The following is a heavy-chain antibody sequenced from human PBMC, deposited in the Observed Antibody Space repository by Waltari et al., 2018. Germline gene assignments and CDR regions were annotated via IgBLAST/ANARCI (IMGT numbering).Heavy chain of an antibody. J-gene: IGHJ3*02. CDR2: ISSSSNTI. CDR1: GFPFSSYS. V-gene: IGHV3-48*04. Sequence: EVQLVESGGGLVQPGGSLRLSCAASGFPFSSYSMNWVRQAPGKGLEWVSYISSSSNTIYYADSVKGRFTISRDNAKNSLYLQMNSLRAEDTAVYYCARDARGYNYGDAFDIWGQGTMVTVSS. CDR3: ARDARGYNYGDAFDI. D-gene: IGHD5-18*01.